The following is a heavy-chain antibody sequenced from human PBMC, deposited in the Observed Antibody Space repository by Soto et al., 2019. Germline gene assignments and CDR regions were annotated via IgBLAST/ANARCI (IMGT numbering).Heavy chain of an antibody. D-gene: IGHD3-16*01. CDR1: GFTFRSHD. Sequence: GGSLRLSCEGSGFTFRSHDMSWVRQAPGRGLEWVSSISGSGGDTYYADSVKGRFTISRDNSKKTLHLQMNSLRVEDTAAYYCAKGKIGGKTYYPYALDVWGQGTTVTVSS. J-gene: IGHJ6*02. CDR3: AKGKIGGKTYYPYALDV. CDR2: ISGSGGDT. V-gene: IGHV3-23*01.